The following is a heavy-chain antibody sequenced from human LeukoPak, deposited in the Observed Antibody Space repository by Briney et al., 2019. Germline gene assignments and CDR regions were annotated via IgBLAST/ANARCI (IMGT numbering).Heavy chain of an antibody. Sequence: SETLSLTCTASGGSISSGGYYWSWIRQHPGKGMEWIGYIYYSGSTYYNPSLKSRVTISVDTSKNQFSLKLSSVTAADTAVYYCARLYYYDSSGYSYDYWGQGTLVTVSS. D-gene: IGHD3-22*01. V-gene: IGHV4-31*03. CDR3: ARLYYYDSSGYSYDY. J-gene: IGHJ4*02. CDR2: IYYSGST. CDR1: GGSISSGGYY.